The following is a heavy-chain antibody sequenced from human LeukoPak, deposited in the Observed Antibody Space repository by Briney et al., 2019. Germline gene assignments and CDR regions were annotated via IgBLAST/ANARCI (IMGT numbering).Heavy chain of an antibody. CDR1: GYTFTGYY. J-gene: IGHJ5*02. V-gene: IGHV1-2*02. Sequence: GASVKVSCKASGYTFTGYYMHWVRQAPGQGLEWMGWINPNSGGTNYAQKFQGRVTMTRDTSISTAYMELSRLRSDDTAVYYCARDRVVVVAATRGWFDPWGQGTLVTVSS. CDR2: INPNSGGT. CDR3: ARDRVVVVAATRGWFDP. D-gene: IGHD2-15*01.